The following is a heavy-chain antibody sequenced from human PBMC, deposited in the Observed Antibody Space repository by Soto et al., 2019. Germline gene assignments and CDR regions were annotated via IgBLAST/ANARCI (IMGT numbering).Heavy chain of an antibody. D-gene: IGHD3-3*01. Sequence: PGESLKISCKDSGYSFTSYWIGWVRQMPGKGLEWMGIIYPGDSDTRYSPSFQGQVTISADKSISTAYLQWSSLKASDTAMYYCARVSGLVWSGLIGAFDIWGQGTMVPVS. J-gene: IGHJ3*02. CDR2: IYPGDSDT. CDR1: GYSFTSYW. CDR3: ARVSGLVWSGLIGAFDI. V-gene: IGHV5-51*01.